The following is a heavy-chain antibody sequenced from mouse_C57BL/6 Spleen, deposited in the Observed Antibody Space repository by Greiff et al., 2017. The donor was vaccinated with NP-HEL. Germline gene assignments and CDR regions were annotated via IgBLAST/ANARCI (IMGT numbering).Heavy chain of an antibody. Sequence: DVQLVESGPGLVKPSQSLSLTCSVTGYSITSGYYWNWIRQFPGNKLEWMGYISYDGSNNYNPSLKNRISITRDTSKNQFFLKLNSVTTEDTATYYCAREGIYDGYAWFAYWGQGTLVTVSA. CDR2: ISYDGSN. V-gene: IGHV3-6*01. D-gene: IGHD2-3*01. CDR1: GYSITSGYY. CDR3: AREGIYDGYAWFAY. J-gene: IGHJ3*01.